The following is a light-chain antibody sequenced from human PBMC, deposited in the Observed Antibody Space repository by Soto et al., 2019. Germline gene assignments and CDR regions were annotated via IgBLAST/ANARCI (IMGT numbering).Light chain of an antibody. CDR2: ENN. J-gene: IGLJ1*01. V-gene: IGLV1-40*01. Sequence: QSVLTQPPSVSEAPGQRVTISCTGSSSNIGAGYEAHWYQQVPGTAPKLLIYENNNRPSGVPDRFSGSKSGTSASRAITGLQDEDEAEYYCQSYDSSLSGYVFGTGTKLTVL. CDR3: QSYDSSLSGYV. CDR1: SSNIGAGYE.